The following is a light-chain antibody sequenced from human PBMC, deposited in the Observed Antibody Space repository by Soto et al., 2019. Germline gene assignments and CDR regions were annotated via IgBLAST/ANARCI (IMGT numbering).Light chain of an antibody. CDR1: QSVSSSY. CDR3: QHFGSSPRYT. Sequence: IVLTQSPDTLSLSPGERATLSCRASQSVSSSYLSWYQQKPGQAPRLLIYGASSRATGIPDRFSGSGSGTDFTLTISTLEPEDFAVYYCQHFGSSPRYTFGQGTKLEIK. V-gene: IGKV3-20*01. J-gene: IGKJ2*01. CDR2: GAS.